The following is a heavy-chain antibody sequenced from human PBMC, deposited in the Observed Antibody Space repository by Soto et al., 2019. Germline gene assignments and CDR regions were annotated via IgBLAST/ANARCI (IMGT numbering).Heavy chain of an antibody. CDR3: ATDRSIAVAGTVLHPLDY. Sequence: QVQLLRSGAEVKKPGASVKVSCRFSGYTLTELSLHWVRRAPGKGLGWRGGFDLEDGERIYAQKFQGRVTMTEDTSTDTAYMELSSLRSEDTAVYYCATDRSIAVAGTVLHPLDYWGQGTLVTVSS. D-gene: IGHD6-19*01. V-gene: IGHV1-24*01. CDR2: FDLEDGER. CDR1: GYTLTELS. J-gene: IGHJ4*02.